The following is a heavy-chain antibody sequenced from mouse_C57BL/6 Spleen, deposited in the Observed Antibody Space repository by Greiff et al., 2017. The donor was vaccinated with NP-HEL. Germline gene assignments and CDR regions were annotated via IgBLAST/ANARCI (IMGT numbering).Heavy chain of an antibody. CDR3: ARGGYHYYAMDY. Sequence: QVQLQESGAELVKPGASVKISCKASGYAFSSYWMNWVKQRPGKGLAWIGQIYPGDGDTNYNGKFKGKATLTADKSSSTAYMQLSSLTSEDSAVYFCARGGYHYYAMDYWGQGTSVTVSS. CDR1: GYAFSSYW. V-gene: IGHV1-80*01. D-gene: IGHD2-2*01. J-gene: IGHJ4*01. CDR2: IYPGDGDT.